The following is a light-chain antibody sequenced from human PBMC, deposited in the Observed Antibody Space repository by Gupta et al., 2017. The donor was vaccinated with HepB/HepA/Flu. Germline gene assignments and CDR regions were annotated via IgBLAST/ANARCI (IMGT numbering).Light chain of an antibody. J-gene: IGKJ1*01. CDR3: QHRYNWPPT. V-gene: IGKV3-11*01. CDR2: DAS. Sequence: DIVLTQSSYTLSLSPGERATLSCRASQSVSTSLAWYQQKPGQAPRLLIYDASNRATGIPARFSGGGSGTDFTLTISSLEPEDFAIYYCQHRYNWPPTFGQGTRLEIK. CDR1: QSVSTS.